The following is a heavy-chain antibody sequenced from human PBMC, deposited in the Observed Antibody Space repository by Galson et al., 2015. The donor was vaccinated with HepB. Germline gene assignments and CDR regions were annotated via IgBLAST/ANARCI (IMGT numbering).Heavy chain of an antibody. CDR3: ASRVVRAGSGSYPDDY. J-gene: IGHJ4*02. D-gene: IGHD1-26*01. Sequence: SVKVSCKASGGTFSSYAISWVRQAPGQGLEWMGGIIPIFGTANYAQKFQGRVTITADESTSTAYMELSSLRSEDTAVYYCASRVVRAGSGSYPDDYWGQGTLVTVSS. CDR1: GGTFSSYA. CDR2: IIPIFGTA. V-gene: IGHV1-69*13.